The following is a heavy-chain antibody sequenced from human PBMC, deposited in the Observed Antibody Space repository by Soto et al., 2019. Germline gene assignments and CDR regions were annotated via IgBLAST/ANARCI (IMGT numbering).Heavy chain of an antibody. CDR3: ARNRLNWFDP. J-gene: IGHJ5*02. V-gene: IGHV4-39*01. CDR1: GGSISSSSYY. CDR2: IYYSGST. Sequence: SETLSLTCTVSGGSISSSSYYWGWIRQPPGKGLEWIGSIYYSGSTYYNPSLKSRVTISVDTSKNQFSLQLSSVTAADTAVYYCARNRLNWFDPWGQGTLVTVSS.